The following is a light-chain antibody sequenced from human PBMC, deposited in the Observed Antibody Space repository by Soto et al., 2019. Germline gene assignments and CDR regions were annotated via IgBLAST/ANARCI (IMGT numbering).Light chain of an antibody. J-gene: IGKJ1*01. CDR2: GAS. CDR1: QRVSSGY. Sequence: EIVLTQSPGTLSLSPGHRATLSCRASQRVSSGYLAWYQQIPGQAPRLLIFGASNRATGIPDRFSGSGSGTDFTLTISRLEPEDFALYYCQQYGSSPPTFGQGTKVDIK. V-gene: IGKV3-20*01. CDR3: QQYGSSPPT.